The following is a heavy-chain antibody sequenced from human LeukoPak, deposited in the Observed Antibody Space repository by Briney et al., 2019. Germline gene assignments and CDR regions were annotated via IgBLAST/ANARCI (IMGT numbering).Heavy chain of an antibody. CDR2: IKQDGSEK. V-gene: IGHV3-7*03. J-gene: IGHJ6*02. Sequence: PGGSLRLSCAASGFTFSSYWMSWVRQAPGKGLEWVANIKQDGSEKYYVDSVKGRFTISRDNSKNTLYLQMNSLRAEDTAVYYCARPSIAAAYYYGMDVWGQGTTVTVSS. D-gene: IGHD6-13*01. CDR1: GFTFSSYW. CDR3: ARPSIAAAYYYGMDV.